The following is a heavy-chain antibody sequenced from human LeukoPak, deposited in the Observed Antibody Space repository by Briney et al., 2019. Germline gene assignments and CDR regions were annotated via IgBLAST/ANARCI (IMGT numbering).Heavy chain of an antibody. D-gene: IGHD6-6*01. Sequence: PGGSLRLSCAASGFTFSRYWMSWVRQAPGKGLEWVANIKQDGSEKYYVDSVKGRFTTSRDNAKNSLYLQMNSLRAEDTAVYYCARVGYSFSSVDYWGQGTLVTVSS. J-gene: IGHJ4*02. V-gene: IGHV3-7*01. CDR1: GFTFSRYW. CDR3: ARVGYSFSSVDY. CDR2: IKQDGSEK.